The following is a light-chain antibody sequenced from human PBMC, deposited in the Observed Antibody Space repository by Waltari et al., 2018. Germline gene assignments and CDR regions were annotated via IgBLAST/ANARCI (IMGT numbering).Light chain of an antibody. Sequence: QSALTQPASVSGSPGQSITISCTGTSVDVGNYNLVSWYQQYPGKAPKLMIYEVSNRTSGVSNCFSGTKSDNTAALTISGCQAEDEADYYCCAFGGSGNWVFGGGTKLTVL. CDR1: SVDVGNYNL. CDR3: CAFGGSGNWV. J-gene: IGLJ3*02. V-gene: IGLV2-23*02. CDR2: EVS.